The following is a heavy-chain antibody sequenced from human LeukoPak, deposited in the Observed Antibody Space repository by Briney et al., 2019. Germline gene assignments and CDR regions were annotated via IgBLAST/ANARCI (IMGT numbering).Heavy chain of an antibody. D-gene: IGHD3-22*01. Sequence: GGSLRLSCSASGFSFSSYSMNWVRQASGKGLEWVSSISNSGTYIYYADSVKGRFTISRDNAENSLYLQMNSLRAEDTAVYYCARDGYYDSSNDFDYWGQGTLVTVSS. CDR2: ISNSGTYI. J-gene: IGHJ4*02. CDR3: ARDGYYDSSNDFDY. CDR1: GFSFSSYS. V-gene: IGHV3-21*01.